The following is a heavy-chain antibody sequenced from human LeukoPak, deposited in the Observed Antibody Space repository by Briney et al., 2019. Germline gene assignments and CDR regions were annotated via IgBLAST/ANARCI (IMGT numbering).Heavy chain of an antibody. CDR1: GSSISSYY. Sequence: SETLSLTCTVSGSSISSYYWSWIRQPPGKGLEWIGYIYYSGSTNYNPSLKSRVTLSVDTSKNQFSLKLSSVTAADTAVYYCARVALPGIAVAATGAFDIWGQGTMVTVSS. CDR3: ARVALPGIAVAATGAFDI. D-gene: IGHD6-19*01. J-gene: IGHJ3*02. CDR2: IYYSGST. V-gene: IGHV4-59*01.